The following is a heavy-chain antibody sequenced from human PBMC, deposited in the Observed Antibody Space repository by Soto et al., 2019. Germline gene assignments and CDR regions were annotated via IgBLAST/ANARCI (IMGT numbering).Heavy chain of an antibody. Sequence: QVQLVQSGAEVKRPGSSVKVSCKASGGTFSSNSINWVRQAPGQGLEWMGSIIPLFGTTDYAKNFQGRVTISADKFTNTAYMELSSLRSEDTAVYFWARAVLSSSRPSYYQYGMDVWGQGTTVTVSS. J-gene: IGHJ6*02. CDR3: ARAVLSSSRPSYYQYGMDV. CDR1: GGTFSSNS. V-gene: IGHV1-69*06. CDR2: IIPLFGTT. D-gene: IGHD6-19*01.